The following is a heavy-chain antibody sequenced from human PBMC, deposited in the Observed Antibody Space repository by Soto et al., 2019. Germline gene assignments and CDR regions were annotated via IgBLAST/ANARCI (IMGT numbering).Heavy chain of an antibody. CDR1: GYSFTSYW. CDR2: IYPGDSDT. J-gene: IGHJ6*02. D-gene: IGHD2-15*01. Sequence: GESLKISCKGSGYSFTSYWIGWVRQMPGKGLEWMGIIYPGDSDTRYSPSFQGQVTISADKSISTAYLQWSSLKASDTAMYYCARIKGIVVVVAAQDYGMDVWGQGTTVTVSS. V-gene: IGHV5-51*01. CDR3: ARIKGIVVVVAAQDYGMDV.